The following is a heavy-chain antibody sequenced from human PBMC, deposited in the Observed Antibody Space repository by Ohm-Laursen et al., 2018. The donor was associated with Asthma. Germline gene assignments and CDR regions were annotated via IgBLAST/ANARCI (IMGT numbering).Heavy chain of an antibody. CDR3: ARHENPDAGYYSFWSSSLRSTYAFDV. D-gene: IGHD3-3*01. CDR1: GGSISSNTFY. Sequence: GTLSLTCTVSGGSISSNTFYWGWIRQPPGKGLEWIGSIFYTGSTYFNPSLRSRVSMSVDTSSHHFSLKLSSVAAADTAVYYCARHENPDAGYYSFWSSSLRSTYAFDVWGQGTLVTVSS. V-gene: IGHV4-39*01. J-gene: IGHJ3*01. CDR2: IFYTGST.